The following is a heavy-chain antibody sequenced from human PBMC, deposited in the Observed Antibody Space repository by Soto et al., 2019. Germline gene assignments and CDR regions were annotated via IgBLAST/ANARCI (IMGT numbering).Heavy chain of an antibody. V-gene: IGHV1-8*01. Sequence: QVQLVQSGAEVKKPGASVKVSCKASGYTFTSYDINWVRQATGQGLEWMGWMNPNSGNTGYAQKFQGRVTMTRNTSISTAYMELSSLRSEDTAVYYCARGGRLRFLEWLSRPNWFDPWGQGTLVTVSS. J-gene: IGHJ5*02. CDR3: ARGGRLRFLEWLSRPNWFDP. CDR2: MNPNSGNT. D-gene: IGHD3-3*01. CDR1: GYTFTSYD.